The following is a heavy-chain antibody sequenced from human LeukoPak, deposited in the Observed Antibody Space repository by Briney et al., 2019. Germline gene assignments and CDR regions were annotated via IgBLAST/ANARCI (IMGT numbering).Heavy chain of an antibody. CDR2: IRYDGSNK. Sequence: PGGSLRLSCAASGFTFSSYGMHWVRQAPGKGLEWVAFIRYDGSNKYYADSVKGRFTISRDNSKNTLYLQMNSLRAEDTAVYYCAKDLTYYYDSSGYYFDAFDIWGQGTMVTVSS. CDR3: AKDLTYYYDSSGYYFDAFDI. J-gene: IGHJ3*02. V-gene: IGHV3-30*02. CDR1: GFTFSSYG. D-gene: IGHD3-22*01.